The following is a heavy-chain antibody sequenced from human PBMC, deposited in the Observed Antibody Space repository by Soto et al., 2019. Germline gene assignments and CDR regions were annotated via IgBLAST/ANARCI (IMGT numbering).Heavy chain of an antibody. Sequence: EVQLLESGGALVQPGGSLRLSCVASGFGFSAYAMSWVRQAPGRGLQWVTVTTGSGETTYYADSVRGRFTISRDNSKNTLHLHMYSLRAEDTATYYCAKAQEASGNVNSFLHFWGQGTLVTVSS. D-gene: IGHD5-12*01. V-gene: IGHV3-23*01. CDR3: AKAQEASGNVNSFLHF. CDR2: TTGSGETT. CDR1: GFGFSAYA. J-gene: IGHJ4*02.